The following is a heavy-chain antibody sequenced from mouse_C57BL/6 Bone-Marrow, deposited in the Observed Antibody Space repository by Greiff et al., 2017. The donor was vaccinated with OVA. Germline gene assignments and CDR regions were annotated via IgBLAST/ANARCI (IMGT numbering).Heavy chain of an antibody. CDR2: INPSSGYT. J-gene: IGHJ3*01. CDR1: GYTFTSYT. D-gene: IGHD3-1*01. CDR3: ASNHRAWFAY. Sequence: QVQLQQSGAELARPGASVKMSCKASGYTFTSYTMHWVKQRPGQGLEWIGYINPSSGYTKYNQKFKDKATLTADKSSSTAYMQLSSLTSEDSAVYYCASNHRAWFAYWGQGTLVAVSA. V-gene: IGHV1-4*01.